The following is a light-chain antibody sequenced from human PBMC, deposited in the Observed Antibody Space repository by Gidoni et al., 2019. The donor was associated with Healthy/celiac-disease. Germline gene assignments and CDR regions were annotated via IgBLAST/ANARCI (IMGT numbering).Light chain of an antibody. Sequence: EIVLTQSLGTLSLSPGERATLSCRASQSVSRSYLACYQQKPGQAPSLLIFGASSRATGIPDRFSGSGSGTDFTLTISRLELEDFAVYYCQQYGSAPLTFGGGTKVEIK. CDR3: QQYGSAPLT. CDR1: QSVSRSY. J-gene: IGKJ4*01. CDR2: GAS. V-gene: IGKV3-20*01.